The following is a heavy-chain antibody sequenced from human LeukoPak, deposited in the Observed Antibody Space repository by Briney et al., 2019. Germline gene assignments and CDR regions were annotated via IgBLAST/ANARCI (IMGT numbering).Heavy chain of an antibody. D-gene: IGHD3-10*01. CDR1: GFTFSSYS. CDR2: ISSSSSYI. Sequence: GGSLRLSCAASGFTFSSYSMNWVRQAPGKGLEWVSSISSSSSYIYYADSVKGRFTISRDNSKNTLYLQMNSLRAEDTAVYYCAKDPMVRGGPGLWGRGTLVTVSS. CDR3: AKDPMVRGGPGL. V-gene: IGHV3-21*04. J-gene: IGHJ2*01.